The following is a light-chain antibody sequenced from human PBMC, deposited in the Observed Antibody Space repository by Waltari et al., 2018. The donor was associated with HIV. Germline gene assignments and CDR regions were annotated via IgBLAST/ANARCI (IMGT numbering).Light chain of an antibody. J-gene: IGKJ4*01. CDR3: QQYSSDPLT. V-gene: IGKV1-5*03. CDR2: KAS. CDR1: QSISNW. Sequence: DIQMTQSLSTVSASVGDKIIITCRASQSISNWLAWFQQKPGKAPKLLIYKASNLESGVTSRFSGSGSGTEFTLTINSLQPDDFATYFCQQYSSDPLTFGRGTRVEVK.